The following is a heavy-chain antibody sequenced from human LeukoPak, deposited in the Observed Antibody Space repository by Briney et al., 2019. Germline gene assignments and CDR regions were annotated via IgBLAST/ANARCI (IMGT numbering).Heavy chain of an antibody. CDR3: ARTYYYGSGTRGWGKKYYFDY. CDR2: TYYRSKWYN. CDR1: GDSVSSNSAA. J-gene: IGHJ4*02. Sequence: SQTLSLTCAISGDSVSSNSAAWNWIRQYPSRGLEWLGRTYYRSKWYNDYAVSVKSRITINPDTSKNQFSLQLNSVTPEDTAVYYCARTYYYGSGTRGWGKKYYFDYWGQGALVTVSS. D-gene: IGHD3-10*01. V-gene: IGHV6-1*01.